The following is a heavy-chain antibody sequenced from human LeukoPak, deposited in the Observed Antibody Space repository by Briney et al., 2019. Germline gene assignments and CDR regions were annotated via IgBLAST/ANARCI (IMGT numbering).Heavy chain of an antibody. CDR3: ASPGLYCSSTSCYSPYFDY. CDR1: GYTFTSYA. V-gene: IGHV1-3*01. D-gene: IGHD2-2*01. J-gene: IGHJ4*02. CDR2: INAGDDNT. Sequence: GASVKVSCKASGYTFTSYAMHWVRQAPGQRLEWMGWINAGDDNTKYSQKFQGRVTINRDTSASTAYMELSSLRSEDTAVYYCASPGLYCSSTSCYSPYFDYWGQGTLVTVPS.